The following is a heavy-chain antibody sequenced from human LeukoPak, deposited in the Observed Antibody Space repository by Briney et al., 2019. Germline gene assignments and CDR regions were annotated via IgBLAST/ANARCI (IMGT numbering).Heavy chain of an antibody. CDR1: GYTFTGYY. J-gene: IGHJ5*02. V-gene: IGHV1-2*02. Sequence: GASVKVSCTASGYTFTGYYMHWVRQAPGQGLEWMGWINPNSGGTNYAQKFQGRVTMTRDTSISTAYMELSRLRSDDTAVYYCARVIAARNWFDPWGQGTLVTVSS. CDR3: ARVIAARNWFDP. D-gene: IGHD6-6*01. CDR2: INPNSGGT.